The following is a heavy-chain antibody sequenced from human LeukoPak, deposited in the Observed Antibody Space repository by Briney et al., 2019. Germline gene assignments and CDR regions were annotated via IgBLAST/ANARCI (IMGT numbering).Heavy chain of an antibody. CDR2: IYYSGST. J-gene: IGHJ6*03. CDR3: ASSIAGTTRYYYYMDV. D-gene: IGHD1-7*01. CDR1: GGSISSGGYY. Sequence: SETLSLTCTVSGGSISSGGYYWSWIRQHPGKGPEWIGYIYYSGSTYYNPSLKSRVTISVDTSKNQFSLKLSSVTAADTAVYYCASSIAGTTRYYYYMDVWGKGTTVTVSS. V-gene: IGHV4-31*03.